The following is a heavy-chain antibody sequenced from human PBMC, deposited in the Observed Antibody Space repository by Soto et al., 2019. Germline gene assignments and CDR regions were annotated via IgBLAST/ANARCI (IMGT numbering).Heavy chain of an antibody. CDR2: IYYSGST. Sequence: TLSLTGTVSGGSISSGGYYWSWILQHPGKGLEWIGYIYYSGSTYYNPSLKSRVTISVDTSKNQFSLKLSSVTAADTAVYYCARGTFTTYYYDSSGNLGFDYWGQGTLVTVSS. CDR1: GGSISSGGYY. D-gene: IGHD3-22*01. J-gene: IGHJ4*02. CDR3: ARGTFTTYYYDSSGNLGFDY. V-gene: IGHV4-31*03.